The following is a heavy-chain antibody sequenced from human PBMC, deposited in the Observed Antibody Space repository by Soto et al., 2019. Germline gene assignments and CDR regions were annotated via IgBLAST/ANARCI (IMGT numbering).Heavy chain of an antibody. J-gene: IGHJ5*02. CDR3: ARRSAAGP. D-gene: IGHD6-25*01. V-gene: IGHV4-34*01. CDR2: INHSGST. CDR1: GGSFSGYY. Sequence: QVQLQQWGAGLLKPSETLSLTCAVYGGSFSGYYWSWIRQPPGKGLEWIGEINHSGSTNYNPSLXTXVXXSVDTSKNQLSLKLSSVTAADTAVYYCARRSAAGPWGQGTLVTVSS.